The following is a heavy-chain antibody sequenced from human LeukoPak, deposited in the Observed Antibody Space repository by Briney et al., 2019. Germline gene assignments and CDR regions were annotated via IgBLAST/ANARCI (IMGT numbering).Heavy chain of an antibody. CDR3: ARDLTRIGRGPEY. Sequence: GGSLRLSCAASGFTSSSYWMSWFRQAPGKGLEWVANMKQDGSESHYVDSVRGRFTISRDNAKNSLYLQMNSLRAEDTAVYHCARDLTRIGRGPEYWGQGTLVTVSS. CDR1: GFTSSSYW. V-gene: IGHV3-7*01. D-gene: IGHD3-9*01. CDR2: MKQDGSES. J-gene: IGHJ4*02.